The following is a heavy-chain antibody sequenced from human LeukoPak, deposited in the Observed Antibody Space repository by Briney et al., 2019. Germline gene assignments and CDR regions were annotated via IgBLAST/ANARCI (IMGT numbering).Heavy chain of an antibody. J-gene: IGHJ6*03. D-gene: IGHD5-18*01. CDR2: FSVSGDNT. Sequence: GVSLRLLCGASGFTFNSQDMSGVRQAPGRGVEGGSGFSVSGDNTQYADSVKGRFTIPRDNSKNTLYLQMNSLRADDTAIKHCAKARVTRLLTYYYVDVWGKGTTVTVSS. CDR1: GFTFNSQD. V-gene: IGHV3-23*01. CDR3: AKARVTRLLTYYYVDV.